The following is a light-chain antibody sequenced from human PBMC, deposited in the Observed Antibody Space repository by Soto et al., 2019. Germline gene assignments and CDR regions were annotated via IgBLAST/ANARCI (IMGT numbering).Light chain of an antibody. Sequence: VLTQSPATLSLSPGERATLSCRASQSVSSYLAWYQQKPGQAPRLLIYDASNRATGIPARFSGSGSGTFFTLTISSLEPEDFAFYYCQHRSSWPLTFGGGTKVE. CDR2: DAS. CDR1: QSVSSY. CDR3: QHRSSWPLT. J-gene: IGKJ4*01. V-gene: IGKV3-11*01.